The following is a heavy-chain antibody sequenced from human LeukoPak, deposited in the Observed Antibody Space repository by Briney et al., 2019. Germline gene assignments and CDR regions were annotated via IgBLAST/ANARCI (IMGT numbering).Heavy chain of an antibody. CDR3: ARVAVGRYDFDY. Sequence: GPLRLSCAASGFTFSSYAMSWVRQAPGKGLEWVSAISGSGGSTYYADSVKGRFTISRDNSKNTLYLQMNSLRAEDTAVYYCARVAVGRYDFDYRGQGTLVTVSS. D-gene: IGHD1-26*01. J-gene: IGHJ4*02. V-gene: IGHV3-23*01. CDR2: ISGSGGST. CDR1: GFTFSSYA.